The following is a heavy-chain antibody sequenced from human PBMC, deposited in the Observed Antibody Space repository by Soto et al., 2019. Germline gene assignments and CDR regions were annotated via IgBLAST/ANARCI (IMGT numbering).Heavy chain of an antibody. V-gene: IGHV4-61*01. CDR1: GGSISSGCHY. J-gene: IGHJ4*02. Sequence: PSETLSLTCTVSGGSISSGCHYWSWIRQHPGKQWEWFSYYPDSNRNNYSPSLNSRVTISVDTSKNQFPLKLSSVTAADTAVYYCARGSYYYDSSGYYHYWGQGTLVTISS. CDR2: YPDSNRN. D-gene: IGHD3-22*01. CDR3: ARGSYYYDSSGYYHY.